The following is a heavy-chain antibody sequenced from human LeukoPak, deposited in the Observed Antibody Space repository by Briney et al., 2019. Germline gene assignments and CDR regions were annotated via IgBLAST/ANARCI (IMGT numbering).Heavy chain of an antibody. J-gene: IGHJ3*02. D-gene: IGHD2-15*01. Sequence: GRSLRLSCAASGFTFSNYAMYWVRQAPGKGLEWVAVIWYDGSNKYYADSVKGRFTISRDNSKNTLYLQMNSLRAEDTAVYYCARGAYCSGGRCPGAFDIWGQGRLVTVSS. CDR1: GFTFSNYA. CDR2: IWYDGSNK. V-gene: IGHV3-33*01. CDR3: ARGAYCSGGRCPGAFDI.